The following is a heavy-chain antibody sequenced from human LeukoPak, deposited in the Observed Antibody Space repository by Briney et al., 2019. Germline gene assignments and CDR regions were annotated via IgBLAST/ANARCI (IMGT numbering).Heavy chain of an antibody. CDR3: ARERTTTVIYHYYYMDV. D-gene: IGHD4-11*01. V-gene: IGHV4-38-2*02. Sequence: SETLSLTCTVSGYSISSGYYWGWIRQPPGKGLEWIGSIYHSGSTYYNPSLKSRVTISVDTSKNQFSLKLSSVTAADTAVYYCARERTTTVIYHYYYMDVWGKGTTVTVSS. J-gene: IGHJ6*03. CDR2: IYHSGST. CDR1: GYSISSGYY.